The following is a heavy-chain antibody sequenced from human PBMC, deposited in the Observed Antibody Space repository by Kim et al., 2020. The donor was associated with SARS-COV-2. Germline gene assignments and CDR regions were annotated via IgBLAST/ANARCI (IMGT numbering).Heavy chain of an antibody. Sequence: GGSLRLSCAASGFSFSNYWMSWVRQAPGKGLEWVANIKPDGREKNYVDSVKGRFTISRDNAKSSLYLQMNFLIADDTAVFYCARGGYSNFDFWGQGTRVT. V-gene: IGHV3-7*01. CDR2: IKPDGREK. CDR3: ARGGYSNFDF. D-gene: IGHD4-4*01. J-gene: IGHJ4*02. CDR1: GFSFSNYW.